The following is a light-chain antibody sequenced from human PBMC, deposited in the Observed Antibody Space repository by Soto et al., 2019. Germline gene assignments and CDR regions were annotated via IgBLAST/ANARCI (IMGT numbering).Light chain of an antibody. V-gene: IGKV3-15*01. J-gene: IGKJ2*01. CDR3: QQCNNWPLYT. CDR2: GAA. CDR1: QSVSSN. Sequence: EIVMTQSPATLSVSPGERATLSCRTIQSVSSNLAWYQQKPGQAPRLLIYGAATRATGIPARFSGSGSGTAFTLTLSSLQSEDFAVYYCQQCNNWPLYTFGQGTKLEIK.